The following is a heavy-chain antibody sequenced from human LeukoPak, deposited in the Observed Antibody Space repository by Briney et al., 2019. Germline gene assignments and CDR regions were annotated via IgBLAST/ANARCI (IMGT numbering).Heavy chain of an antibody. D-gene: IGHD6-19*01. V-gene: IGHV3-23*01. CDR2: ISGSGGST. Sequence: GGSLRLSCAASGFTFSSYAMSWVRQAPGKGLEWASAISGSGGSTYYADSVKGRFTISRDNSRNTLYLQMNSLRAEDTAVYYCAKDSPIAVAGNFDYWGQGTLVTVSS. CDR1: GFTFSSYA. J-gene: IGHJ4*02. CDR3: AKDSPIAVAGNFDY.